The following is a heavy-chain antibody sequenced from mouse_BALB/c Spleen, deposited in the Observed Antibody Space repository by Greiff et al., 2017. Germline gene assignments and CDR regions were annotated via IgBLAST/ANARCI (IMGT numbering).Heavy chain of an antibody. CDR3: ASQSLYDYDGAWFAY. CDR2: IWSGGST. D-gene: IGHD2-4*01. Sequence: QVQLQQSGPGLVQPSQSLSITCTVSGFSLTSYGVHWVRQSPGKGLEWLGVIWSGGSTDYNAAFISRLSISKDNSKSQVFFKMNSLQANDTAIYYCASQSLYDYDGAWFAYWGQGTLVTVSA. J-gene: IGHJ3*01. CDR1: GFSLTSYG. V-gene: IGHV2-2*02.